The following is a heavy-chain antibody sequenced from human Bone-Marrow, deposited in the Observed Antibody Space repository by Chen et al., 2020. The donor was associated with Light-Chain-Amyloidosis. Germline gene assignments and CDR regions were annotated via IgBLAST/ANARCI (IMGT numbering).Heavy chain of an antibody. V-gene: IGHV5-51*04. D-gene: IGHD5-12*01. CDR1: GYTFPNYW. J-gene: IGHJ4*02. CDR2: IYPDDSDA. Sequence: KGSGYTFPNYWIGWVRQMPGKGLEWMGVIYPDDSDARYSPSFEGQVTISADKPITTAYLQWRSLKASDTAMYYCARRRDGYNFDYWGQGTLVTVSS. CDR3: ARRRDGYNFDY.